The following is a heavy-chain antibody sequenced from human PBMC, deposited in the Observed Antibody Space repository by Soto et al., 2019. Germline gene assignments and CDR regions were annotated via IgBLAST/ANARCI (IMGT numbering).Heavy chain of an antibody. D-gene: IGHD3-3*01. CDR1: GGSFSGYY. CDR3: ARIYDFWSGYSQANWFDP. CDR2: INHSGST. J-gene: IGHJ5*02. V-gene: IGHV4-34*01. Sequence: SETLSLTCAVYGGSFSGYYWSWIRQPPGKGLEWIGEINHSGSTNYNPSLKSRVTISVDTSKNQFSLKLSSVTAADTAVYYCARIYDFWSGYSQANWFDPWGQGTRVTVSS.